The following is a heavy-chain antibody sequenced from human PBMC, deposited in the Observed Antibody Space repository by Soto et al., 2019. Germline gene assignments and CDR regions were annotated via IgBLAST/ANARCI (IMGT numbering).Heavy chain of an antibody. V-gene: IGHV3-48*01. J-gene: IGHJ4*02. CDR2: ISSSSSTI. Sequence: GSLRLSCAASGFTFSSYSMNWVRQAPGKGLEWVSYISSSSSTIYYADSVKGRFTISRDNAKNSLYLQMNSLRAEDTAVYYCASPQEYYDFWSGYLVDYWGQGTLVTVSS. CDR3: ASPQEYYDFWSGYLVDY. D-gene: IGHD3-3*01. CDR1: GFTFSSYS.